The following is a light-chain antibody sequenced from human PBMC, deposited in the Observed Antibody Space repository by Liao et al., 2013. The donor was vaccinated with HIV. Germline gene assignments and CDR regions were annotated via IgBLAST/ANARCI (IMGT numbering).Light chain of an antibody. Sequence: SYDLSQPPSVSVSPGQTATITCSGDKVARKNVCWYQQRPGQSPVLVIYQDRKRPSGMPERFSGSNSGNTATLTISGTQPMDEADFYCQAWDGTTVVFGGGTKLTVL. CDR2: QDR. CDR1: KVARKN. V-gene: IGLV3-1*01. CDR3: QAWDGTTVV. J-gene: IGLJ3*02.